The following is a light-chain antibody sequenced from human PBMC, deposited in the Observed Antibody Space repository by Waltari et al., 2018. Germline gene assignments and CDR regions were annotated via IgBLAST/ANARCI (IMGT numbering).Light chain of an antibody. Sequence: QSALTQPASVSGSPGQSITISCTGTSSDVGGYNYVSWYQQHPGKAPKLMIYEVSKRPSGVSNRFSGSKSGTTASLTISGLQAEDEADYYCSSYTSSSTQVFGTGTKVTVL. CDR2: EVS. CDR3: SSYTSSSTQV. V-gene: IGLV2-14*01. CDR1: SSDVGGYNY. J-gene: IGLJ1*01.